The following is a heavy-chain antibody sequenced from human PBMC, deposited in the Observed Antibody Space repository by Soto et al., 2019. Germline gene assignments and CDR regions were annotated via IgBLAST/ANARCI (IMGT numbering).Heavy chain of an antibody. V-gene: IGHV3-23*01. D-gene: IGHD6-13*01. J-gene: IGHJ4*02. CDR3: AKRATGSSWYVFDY. CDR2: ISGDGGKL. Sequence: EVQLLESVGGLVQPGGSLRLSCAASGFTFSSDAMSWVRQAPGKGLEWVSTISGDGGKLYYADSVKGRFTVSRDNSKNTLYVQMNSLRAEDTAIYYCAKRATGSSWYVFDYWGQGTLVTVSS. CDR1: GFTFSSDA.